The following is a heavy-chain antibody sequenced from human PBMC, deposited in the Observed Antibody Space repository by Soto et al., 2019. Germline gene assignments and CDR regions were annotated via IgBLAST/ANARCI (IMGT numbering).Heavy chain of an antibody. V-gene: IGHV1-69*13. J-gene: IGHJ6*02. CDR1: GGTFSSYA. D-gene: IGHD2-2*01. CDR3: ARALRYCSSTSCPSYCYYCYRMAV. CDR2: IIPIFGTA. Sequence: SVKVSCKASGGTFSSYAISWVRQAPGQGLEWMGGIIPIFGTANYAQKFQGRVTITADESTSTAYMELSSLRSEDTAVYYCARALRYCSSTSCPSYCYYCYRMAVWAQGSTVTVSS.